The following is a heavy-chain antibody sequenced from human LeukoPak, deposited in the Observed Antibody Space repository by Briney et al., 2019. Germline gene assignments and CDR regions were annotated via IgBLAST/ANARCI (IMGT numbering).Heavy chain of an antibody. J-gene: IGHJ4*02. D-gene: IGHD3-22*01. CDR1: GFTFSGYA. Sequence: GGSLRLSCAASGFTFSGYAMSWARQAPGKGLEWVAVIWYDGSNKYYADSVKGRFTISRDNSKNTLYLQMNSLRAEDTAVYYCARDFPYYYDSSGLDYWGQGTLVTVSS. CDR3: ARDFPYYYDSSGLDY. CDR2: IWYDGSNK. V-gene: IGHV3-33*08.